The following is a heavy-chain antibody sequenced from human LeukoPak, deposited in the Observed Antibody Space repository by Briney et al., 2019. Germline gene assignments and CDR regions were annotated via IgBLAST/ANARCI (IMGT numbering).Heavy chain of an antibody. D-gene: IGHD1-1*01. CDR1: GGSISSYY. CDR3: ARGERGYGMDV. V-gene: IGHV4-34*01. J-gene: IGHJ6*02. CDR2: INHSGST. Sequence: SETLSLTCTVSGGSISSYYWSWIRQPPGKGLEWIGEINHSGSTNYNPSLKSRVTISVDTSKNQFSLKLSSVTAADTAVYYCARGERGYGMDVWGQGTTVTVSS.